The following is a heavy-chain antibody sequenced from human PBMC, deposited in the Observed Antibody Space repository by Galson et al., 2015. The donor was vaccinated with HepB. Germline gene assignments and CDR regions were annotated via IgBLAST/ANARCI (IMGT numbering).Heavy chain of an antibody. V-gene: IGHV3-30*02. CDR1: GFTFSSYG. D-gene: IGHD6-19*01. J-gene: IGHJ4*02. CDR2: IRYDGSNK. CDR3: AKWGIAVAGGCY. Sequence: SLRLSCAASGFTFSSYGMHWIRQAPGKGLEWVAFIRYDGSNKYYADSVKGRFTISRDNSKNTLYLQMNSLRAEDTAVYYCAKWGIAVAGGCYWGQGTLVTVSS.